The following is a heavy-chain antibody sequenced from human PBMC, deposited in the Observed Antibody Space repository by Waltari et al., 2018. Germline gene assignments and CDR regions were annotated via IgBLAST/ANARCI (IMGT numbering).Heavy chain of an antibody. Sequence: QVQLVQSGADVKKPGASVKVSCKGSGYTFTSYNIHWVRQATGQGLEWMGWMNPNSSSTGYAQTIQDRVTMTWDTSTGTVYMQLSSLKFDDTAVYYCAIMAFTAGVDYWGQGTPVTVS. CDR3: AIMAFTAGVDY. CDR1: GYTFTSYN. CDR2: MNPNSSST. D-gene: IGHD2-8*01. J-gene: IGHJ4*02. V-gene: IGHV1-8*01.